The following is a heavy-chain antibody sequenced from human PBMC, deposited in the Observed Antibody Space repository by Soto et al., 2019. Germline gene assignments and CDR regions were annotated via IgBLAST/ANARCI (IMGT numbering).Heavy chain of an antibody. V-gene: IGHV3-23*01. D-gene: IGHD3-10*01. CDR2: ISDSGGST. CDR1: GFTFSSFG. J-gene: IGHJ4*02. CDR3: AKYGGGQRLIDF. Sequence: EVQLLESGGGLVQPGGSLRLSCAASGFTFSSFGMIWVRQAPGKGLEWVSGISDSGGSTTYADSVKGRFTISRDNSKNTLDLQMNSLRAEDTAMYFCAKYGGGQRLIDFWGQGTLVTVSS.